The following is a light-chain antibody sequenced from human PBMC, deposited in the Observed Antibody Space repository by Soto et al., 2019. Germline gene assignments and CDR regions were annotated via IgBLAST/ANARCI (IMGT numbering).Light chain of an antibody. V-gene: IGKV3-11*01. J-gene: IGKJ5*01. CDR1: QSVSTY. CDR3: QQRSDWPIT. Sequence: ELVLPQSPATLSLSPGERAPLSCRASQSVSTYLAWYQQRPGQAPRLLIYDASNRATGIPARFSGSESGTDFTLTISSLEPEDFAVYYCQQRSDWPITFGQGTRLEIK. CDR2: DAS.